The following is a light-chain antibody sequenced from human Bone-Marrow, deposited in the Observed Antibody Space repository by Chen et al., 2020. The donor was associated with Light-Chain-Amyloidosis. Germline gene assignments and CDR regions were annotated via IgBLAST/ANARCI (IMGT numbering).Light chain of an antibody. J-gene: IGKJ3*01. V-gene: IGKV1-NL1*01. Sequence: DIQMIQSPSFLSASVGDRVTITCRASQGISNSLAWYQQKPGKAPKLLLYAASTLESGVPSRFSGSGSGTDYTLTISSLQPEDFATYYCQHYYGTLLSFGPGTKVDIK. CDR1: QGISNS. CDR2: AAS. CDR3: QHYYGTLLS.